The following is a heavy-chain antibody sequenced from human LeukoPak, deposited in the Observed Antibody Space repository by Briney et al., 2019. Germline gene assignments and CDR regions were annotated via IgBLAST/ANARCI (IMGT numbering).Heavy chain of an antibody. V-gene: IGHV4-59*08. D-gene: IGHD1-26*01. CDR3: ARHIGGSYRDDAFDI. J-gene: IGHJ3*02. CDR2: IYYSGST. Sequence: SETLSLTCTVSGGSISSYYWSWIRQPPGKGLEWIGYIYYSGSTNYNPSLKSRVTISVDTSKNQFSLKLSSVTAADTAVYYCARHIGGSYRDDAFDIWGQGTKVTVSS. CDR1: GGSISSYY.